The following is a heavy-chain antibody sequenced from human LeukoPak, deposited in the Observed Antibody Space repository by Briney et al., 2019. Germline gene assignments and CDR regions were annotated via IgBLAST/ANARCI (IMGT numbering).Heavy chain of an antibody. D-gene: IGHD6-19*01. CDR1: GFIVSNNY. CDR2: LYVGGTT. J-gene: IGHJ4*02. Sequence: GGSLRLSCAASGFIVSNNYMTWVRQTPGKGLEWVSVLYVGGTTYYADSVKGRFTISRDSSKDTLHLQMSSLRAEDTAIYYCASLTASGWHGLVYWGLGTLVTVSS. V-gene: IGHV3-53*01. CDR3: ASLTASGWHGLVY.